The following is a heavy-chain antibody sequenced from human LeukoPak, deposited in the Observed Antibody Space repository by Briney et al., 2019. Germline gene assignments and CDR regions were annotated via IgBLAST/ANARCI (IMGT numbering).Heavy chain of an antibody. CDR3: ARGLGGYYDSSGYYYSLYY. V-gene: IGHV4-34*01. CDR1: GGSFSGYY. D-gene: IGHD3-22*01. Sequence: SETLSLTCAVYGGSFSGYYWSWIRQPPGKGLEWIGEINHSGSTNYNPSLKSRVTISVDTSKNQFSLKLSSVTAADTAVYYCARGLGGYYDSSGYYYSLYYWGQGTLVTVSS. J-gene: IGHJ4*02. CDR2: INHSGST.